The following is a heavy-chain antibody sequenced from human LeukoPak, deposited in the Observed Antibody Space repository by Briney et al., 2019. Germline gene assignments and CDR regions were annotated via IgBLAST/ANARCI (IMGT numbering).Heavy chain of an antibody. CDR2: INPSAGNA. J-gene: IGHJ4*02. CDR3: ARLGVTDC. V-gene: IGHV1-46*01. CDR1: GYSFTTYY. Sequence: ASVKVSCKASGYSFTTYYIHWVRQAPAQGFEWMGIINPSAGNATYAQKFQGRVTITRDTSTSTVYMELTSLTSDDTAVYYCARLGVTDCWGQGTLVTVSS. D-gene: IGHD2-21*02.